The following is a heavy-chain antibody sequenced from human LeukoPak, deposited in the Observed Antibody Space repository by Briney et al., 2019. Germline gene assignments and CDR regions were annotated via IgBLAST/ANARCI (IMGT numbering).Heavy chain of an antibody. CDR2: ISSSGNTM. CDR3: VRANHYYGPFGTDY. Sequence: PGGSLRLSCAASGFTFSSYEMNWVRQAPGKGLEWVSYISSSGNTMYYADSVKGRFTISRDNAKNSLYLQMNSLRSEDTAVYYCVRANHYYGPFGTDYWGQGTLVTVSS. D-gene: IGHD3-10*01. V-gene: IGHV3-48*03. J-gene: IGHJ4*02. CDR1: GFTFSSYE.